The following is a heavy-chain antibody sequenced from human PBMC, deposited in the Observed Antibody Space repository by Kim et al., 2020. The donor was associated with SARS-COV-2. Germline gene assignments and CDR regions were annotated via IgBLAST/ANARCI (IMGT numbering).Heavy chain of an antibody. CDR3: ARDNIYSGPPRYSSGWYIFAY. D-gene: IGHD6-19*01. CDR1: GFTFSSYA. CDR2: ISYDGSNK. J-gene: IGHJ4*02. V-gene: IGHV3-30*04. Sequence: GGSLRLSCAASGFTFSSYAMHWVRQAPGKGLEWVAVISYDGSNKYYADSVKGRFTISRDNSKNTLYLQMNSLRAEDTAVYYCARDNIYSGPPRYSSGWYIFAYWGQGTLVTVSS.